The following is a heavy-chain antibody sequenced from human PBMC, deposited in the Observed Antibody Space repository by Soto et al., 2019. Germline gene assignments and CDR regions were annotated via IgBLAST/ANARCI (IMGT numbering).Heavy chain of an antibody. J-gene: IGHJ4*02. CDR1: GFTFSDYY. Sequence: GESLKISCAASGFTFSDYYMSWIRQAPGKGLEWVSYISSSGSTIYYADSVKGRFTISRDNAKNSLYLQMNSLRAEDTAVYYCARDEYYYGSDYGSGSYYNYWGQGTLVTVSS. CDR3: ARDEYYYGSDYGSGSYYNY. D-gene: IGHD3-10*01. CDR2: ISSSGSTI. V-gene: IGHV3-11*01.